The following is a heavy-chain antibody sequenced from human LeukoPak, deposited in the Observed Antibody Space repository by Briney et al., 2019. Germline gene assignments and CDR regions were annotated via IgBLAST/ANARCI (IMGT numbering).Heavy chain of an antibody. Sequence: ASVKVSCKASGYTFTSFGISWVRQAPGQGLEWMGWISAYNGNTNYAQKLQGRVTMTTDTSTSTAYMELRSLRSDDTAVYYCARGGPGYGDTFAFDYWGQGTLVTVSS. CDR3: ARGGPGYGDTFAFDY. CDR2: ISAYNGNT. V-gene: IGHV1-18*01. D-gene: IGHD4-17*01. J-gene: IGHJ4*02. CDR1: GYTFTSFG.